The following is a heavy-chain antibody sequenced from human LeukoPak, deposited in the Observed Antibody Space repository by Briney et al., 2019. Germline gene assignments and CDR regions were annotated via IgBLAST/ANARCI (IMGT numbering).Heavy chain of an antibody. D-gene: IGHD2-2*02. CDR3: AKEVGCSSTSCYIGYYYYYMDV. J-gene: IGHJ6*03. Sequence: GGSLRLSCAASGFTFSSYSMNWVRQAPGKGLEWVSYISSSSSTIYYADSVKGRFTISRDNSKNTLYLQMNSLRAEDTAVYYCAKEVGCSSTSCYIGYYYYYMDVWGKGTTVTVSS. CDR1: GFTFSSYS. V-gene: IGHV3-48*01. CDR2: ISSSSSTI.